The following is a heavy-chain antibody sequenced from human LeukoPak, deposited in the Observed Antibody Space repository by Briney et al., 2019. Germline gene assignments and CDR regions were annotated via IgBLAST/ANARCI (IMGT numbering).Heavy chain of an antibody. V-gene: IGHV4-39*01. CDR2: IYFSGST. J-gene: IGHJ3*02. D-gene: IGHD3-3*01. CDR1: GGSISSHNHY. Sequence: PSETLSLTCSVSGGSISSHNHYWGWIRQPPGKVLEWIASIYFSGSTYYNPSLKSRLTMSVDTSKNHFSLKMTSMTAADTAVYYCARQGFDFWRTSNNAFDIWGQGTMVTVSS. CDR3: ARQGFDFWRTSNNAFDI.